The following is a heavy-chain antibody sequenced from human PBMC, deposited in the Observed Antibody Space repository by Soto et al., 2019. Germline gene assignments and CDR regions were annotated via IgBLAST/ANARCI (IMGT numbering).Heavy chain of an antibody. D-gene: IGHD3-3*01. V-gene: IGHV1-2*02. Sequence: GASVNVSCKASGYTFTGYYMHWVRQAPGQGLEWMGWINPNSGGTNYAQKFQGRVTMTRDTSISTAYMELSRLRSDDTAVYYCARTMGSRFLEWLLFNYWGQGTLVTVSS. CDR2: INPNSGGT. CDR3: ARTMGSRFLEWLLFNY. CDR1: GYTFTGYY. J-gene: IGHJ4*02.